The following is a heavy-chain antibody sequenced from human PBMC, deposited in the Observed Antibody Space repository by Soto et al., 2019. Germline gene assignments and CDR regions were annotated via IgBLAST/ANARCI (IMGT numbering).Heavy chain of an antibody. V-gene: IGHV1-69*13. CDR1: GGTFSSYA. CDR2: IIPIFGTA. CDR3: AREGVAPYYYYGMDT. D-gene: IGHD5-12*01. J-gene: IGHJ6*02. Sequence: SVKVSCKASGGTFSSYAISWVRQAPGQGLEWMGGIIPIFGTANYAQKFQGRVTITADESTSTAYMELRSLRSEDTAVYYCAREGVAPYYYYGMDTWGQGTPVTVSS.